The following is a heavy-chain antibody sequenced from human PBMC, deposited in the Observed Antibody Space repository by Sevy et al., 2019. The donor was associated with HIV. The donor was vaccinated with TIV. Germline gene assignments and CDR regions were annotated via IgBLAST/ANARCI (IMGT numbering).Heavy chain of an antibody. D-gene: IGHD1-1*01. CDR1: GFTFNAFS. CDR2: ISLDGGNQ. CDR3: ALERLSSNVAEYFQN. V-gene: IGHV3-30-3*01. Sequence: GGCLRLSCAASGFTFNAFSMRWVRQAPGKGLEWVATISLDGGNQHYADSVRGRFTISRDNSQNALFLQMNSLRPDDSALYYCALERLSSNVAEYFQNWGQGALVTVSS. J-gene: IGHJ1*01.